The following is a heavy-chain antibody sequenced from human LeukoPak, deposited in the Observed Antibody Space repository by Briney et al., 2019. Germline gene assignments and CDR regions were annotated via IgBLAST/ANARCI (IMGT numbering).Heavy chain of an antibody. Sequence: GGSLRLSCAASGFTFSNYAMNWVRQAPGKGLEWVSSIGSSGATTYYADSVRGRLTISRDNSKNTLYLQMNSLRAEDTAVYYCAKRGDTRTIDYWGQGTLVTVTS. CDR3: AKRGDTRTIDY. CDR2: IGSSGATT. CDR1: GFTFSNYA. D-gene: IGHD1-26*01. V-gene: IGHV3-23*01. J-gene: IGHJ4*02.